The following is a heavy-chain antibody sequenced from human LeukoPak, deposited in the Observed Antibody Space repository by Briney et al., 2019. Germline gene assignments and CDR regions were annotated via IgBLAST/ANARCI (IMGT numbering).Heavy chain of an antibody. Sequence: GRSLRLSCAASGFTFSSYGMHWVRQAPGKGLEWVAVIWYDGSNKYYADSVKDRFTISRDNSKNTLYLQMNSLRAEDTAVYYCASGVEMATPSVFGFDYWGQGTLVTVSS. CDR2: IWYDGSNK. V-gene: IGHV3-33*01. J-gene: IGHJ4*02. D-gene: IGHD5-24*01. CDR1: GFTFSSYG. CDR3: ASGVEMATPSVFGFDY.